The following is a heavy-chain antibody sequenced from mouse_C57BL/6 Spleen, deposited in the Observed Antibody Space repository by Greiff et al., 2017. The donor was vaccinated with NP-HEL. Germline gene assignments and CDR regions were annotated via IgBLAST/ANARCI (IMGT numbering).Heavy chain of an antibody. V-gene: IGHV1-18*01. J-gene: IGHJ3*01. CDR3: ARSKENYEGDGASWFAY. Sequence: EVQLQQSGPELVKPGASVKIPCKASGYTFTDYNMDWVKQSHGKSLEWIGDINPNNGGTIYNQKFKGKATLTVEKSSSTAYMELRSLTSEDTAVYYCARSKENYEGDGASWFAYWGQRTLVTVSA. CDR1: GYTFTDYN. D-gene: IGHD2-3*01. CDR2: INPNNGGT.